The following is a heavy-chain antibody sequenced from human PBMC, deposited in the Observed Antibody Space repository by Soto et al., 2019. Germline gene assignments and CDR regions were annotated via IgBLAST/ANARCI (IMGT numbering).Heavy chain of an antibody. D-gene: IGHD3-3*01. J-gene: IGHJ5*02. CDR2: IYYSGST. CDR1: GGSISSSGYY. Sequence: SETLSLTCTVSGGSISSSGYYWSWIRQHPGKGLEWIGNIYYSGSTNYNPSLKSRVTVSVDTSKNQFSLKLSSVTAADTAVYYCARVRDFWSGYYWFDPWGQGTLVTVSS. V-gene: IGHV4-61*08. CDR3: ARVRDFWSGYYWFDP.